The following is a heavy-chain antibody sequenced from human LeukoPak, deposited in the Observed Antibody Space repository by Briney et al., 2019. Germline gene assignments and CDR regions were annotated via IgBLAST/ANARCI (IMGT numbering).Heavy chain of an antibody. CDR3: ARTFSDTLASDAFDF. CDR1: GFTFTGYY. CDR2: INPDSGGT. V-gene: IGHV1-2*02. D-gene: IGHD2/OR15-2a*01. Sequence: VASVKVSFKASGFTFTGYYMHWVRQAPGQGLEWMGWINPDSGGTNNAQKFQGRVTMTRDTSISTAYMGLSRLRSDDTAVDYCARTFSDTLASDAFDFWGQGTMVIVSS. J-gene: IGHJ3*01.